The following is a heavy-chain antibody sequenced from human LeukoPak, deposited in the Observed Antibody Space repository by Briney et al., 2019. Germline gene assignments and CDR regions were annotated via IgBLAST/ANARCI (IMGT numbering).Heavy chain of an antibody. CDR1: GFTFSSYS. D-gene: IGHD1-26*01. J-gene: IGHJ1*01. CDR3: ALELVGEYFQH. V-gene: IGHV3-21*01. CDR2: ISSSSSYI. Sequence: GGSLRLSCAASGFTFSSYSMNWVRQAPGKGLEWVSSISSSSSYIYYADSVKGRFAISRDNAKNSLYLQMNSLRAEDTAVYYCALELVGEYFQHWGQGTLVTVSS.